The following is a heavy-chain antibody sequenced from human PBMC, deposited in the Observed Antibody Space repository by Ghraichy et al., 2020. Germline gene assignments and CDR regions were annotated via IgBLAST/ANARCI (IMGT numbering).Heavy chain of an antibody. CDR2: ISSSGSTI. Sequence: GGSLRLSCAASGFTFSDYYMSWIRQAPGKGLEWVSYISSSGSTIYYADSVKGRFTISRDSAKNSLYLQLNSLRDEDTAVYYCAREIYDSSGYYLRGFDYWGQGTLVTVSS. CDR3: AREIYDSSGYYLRGFDY. CDR1: GFTFSDYY. V-gene: IGHV3-11*04. D-gene: IGHD3-22*01. J-gene: IGHJ4*02.